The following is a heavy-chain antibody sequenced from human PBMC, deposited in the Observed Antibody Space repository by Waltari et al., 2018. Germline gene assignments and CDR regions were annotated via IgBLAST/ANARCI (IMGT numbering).Heavy chain of an antibody. J-gene: IGHJ3*02. Sequence: QLQLQESGPGLVKTSETLSLTCTVSGGSSSSSHYYWGWIRQPPGKGLEWIGTIYYSGSTYYNPSLKSRVTISVDTSKNQFSLKLSSVTAADTAVYYCARHLWGKYDAFDIWGQGTMVTVSS. V-gene: IGHV4-39*01. CDR1: GGSSSSSHYY. CDR2: IYYSGST. D-gene: IGHD7-27*01. CDR3: ARHLWGKYDAFDI.